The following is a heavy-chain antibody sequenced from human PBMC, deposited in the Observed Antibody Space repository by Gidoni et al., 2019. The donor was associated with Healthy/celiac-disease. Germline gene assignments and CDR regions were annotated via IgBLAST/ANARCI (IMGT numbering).Heavy chain of an antibody. D-gene: IGHD3-10*01. CDR3: TWFNFYYYGMDV. CDR1: AFTFSNAW. CDR2: MKSKTDGGTT. J-gene: IGHJ6*02. V-gene: IGHV3-15*01. Sequence: EVQLVESGGGLVKPGGSLRLSCAASAFTFSNAWIRWVRQAPGKGLEWVGRMKSKTDGGTTDYAAPVKGRFTISRDDSKNTLYLQMNSLKTEDTAVYYCTWFNFYYYGMDVWGQGTTVTVSS.